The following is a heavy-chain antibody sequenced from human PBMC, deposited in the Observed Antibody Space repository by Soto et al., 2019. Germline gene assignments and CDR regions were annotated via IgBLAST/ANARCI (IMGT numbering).Heavy chain of an antibody. CDR1: GFTFSNAW. CDR3: TTDDLAVAGTNYYYYGMDV. Sequence: GGSLRLSCAASGFTFSNAWMNWVRQAPGKGLEWVGRIKSKTDGGTTDYAAPVKGRFTISRDDSKNTLYLQMNSLKTEDTAVYYCTTDDLAVAGTNYYYYGMDVWGQGTTVTVSS. CDR2: IKSKTDGGTT. D-gene: IGHD6-19*01. V-gene: IGHV3-15*07. J-gene: IGHJ6*02.